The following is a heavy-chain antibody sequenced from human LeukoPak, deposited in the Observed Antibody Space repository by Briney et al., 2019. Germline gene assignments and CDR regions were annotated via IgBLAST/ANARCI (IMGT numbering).Heavy chain of an antibody. CDR2: ISDSSAM. D-gene: IGHD5-12*01. J-gene: IGHJ4*02. Sequence: GGSLRLSCAASGFTFSTYIMKWVRQAPGKGLEWVSYISDSSAMYYADSVRGRFTISRENDKNSLFLQMNSLRAEDTAVYYCARDGGYSGYDADCWGQGTLVTVSS. CDR3: ARDGGYSGYDADC. V-gene: IGHV3-48*01. CDR1: GFTFSTYI.